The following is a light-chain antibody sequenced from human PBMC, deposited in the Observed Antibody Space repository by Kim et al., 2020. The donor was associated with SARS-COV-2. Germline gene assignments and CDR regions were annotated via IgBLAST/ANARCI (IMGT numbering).Light chain of an antibody. J-gene: IGLJ3*02. CDR1: SSDVGSYNR. CDR3: ISYTSGSTWV. Sequence: GQSVTISCTGTSSDVGSYNRVSWYQQPPGTAPKLMIYEVSNRPSGVPDRFSGSKSGNTASLTISGLQAEDEADYYCISYTSGSTWVFGGGTKVTVL. CDR2: EVS. V-gene: IGLV2-18*02.